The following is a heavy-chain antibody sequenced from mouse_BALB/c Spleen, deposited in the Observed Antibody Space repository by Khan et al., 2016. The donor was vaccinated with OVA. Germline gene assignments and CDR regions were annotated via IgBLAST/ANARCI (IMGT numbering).Heavy chain of an antibody. D-gene: IGHD2-10*01. J-gene: IGHJ2*01. V-gene: IGHV3-8*02. CDR1: GDSITSGY. CDR2: INYSGYT. Sequence: EVQLQESGPSLVKPSQTLSLTCSVTGDSITSGYWNWIRKFPGNNLEYMGYINYSGYTYYNPSLKSRISITRDTSKHQHYLQLNSVTTEDSATYYCAGTSYYGNYYFDYWGHGTTLTVSS. CDR3: AGTSYYGNYYFDY.